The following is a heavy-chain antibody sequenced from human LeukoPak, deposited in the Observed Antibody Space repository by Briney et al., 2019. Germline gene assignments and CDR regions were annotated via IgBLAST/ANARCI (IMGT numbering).Heavy chain of an antibody. CDR1: GLTFRTTW. CDR3: ATARNFRFEY. J-gene: IGHJ4*02. CDR2: MNGEGTTI. V-gene: IGHV3-74*01. D-gene: IGHD1-7*01. Sequence: GGSLRLSCATSGLTFRTTWMHWVRQAPGRGLMWVSRMNGEGTTIDYADSVKGRFTVSRDYAKNTLFLQMNNLRTEDTALYFCATARNFRFEYWGQGSLVIVSA.